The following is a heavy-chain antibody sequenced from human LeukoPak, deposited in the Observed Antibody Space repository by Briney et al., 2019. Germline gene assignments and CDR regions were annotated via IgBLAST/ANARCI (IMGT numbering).Heavy chain of an antibody. Sequence: GGSLRLSCAASGFTFSSYAMNWVRQAPGKGLEWVSSISSDSSYIYYADSVKGRFTISRDNAKNSLYLQMNSLRAEDTAVYYCAGPQPAGIDYWGQGTLVTVSS. CDR3: AGPQPAGIDY. D-gene: IGHD6-19*01. CDR2: ISSDSSYI. V-gene: IGHV3-21*01. J-gene: IGHJ4*02. CDR1: GFTFSSYA.